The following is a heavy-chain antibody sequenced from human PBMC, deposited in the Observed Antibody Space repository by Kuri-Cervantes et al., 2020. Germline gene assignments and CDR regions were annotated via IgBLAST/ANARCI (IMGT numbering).Heavy chain of an antibody. CDR1: GFTLSSYA. V-gene: IGHV1-3*01. J-gene: IGHJ5*02. D-gene: IGHD4-17*01. Sequence: ASVKVSCKGSGFTLSSYAMHRERQAPGQRLEWMGWINGDTGNTKYSEKFQVRVTISRDTSASTVYMELSSLTSEDTAVYHCARGRAVRVSWFDPWGQGTLVTVSS. CDR3: ARGRAVRVSWFDP. CDR2: INGDTGNT.